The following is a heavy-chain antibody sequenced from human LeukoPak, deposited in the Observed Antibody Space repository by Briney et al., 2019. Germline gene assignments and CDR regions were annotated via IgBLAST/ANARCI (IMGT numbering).Heavy chain of an antibody. CDR1: GFTFSYYA. D-gene: IGHD1-26*01. J-gene: IGHJ5*02. CDR2: IWYDGGNK. Sequence: PWGSLRLSCAASGFTFSYYAVHWVRQAPGKGLEWVAVIWYDGGNKYYADSVKGRFTISRDNSKNTVYLQMNSLRAEDTALYYCTRDSGTYNWFDPWGQPTMVAVSS. V-gene: IGHV3-33*01. CDR3: TRDSGTYNWFDP.